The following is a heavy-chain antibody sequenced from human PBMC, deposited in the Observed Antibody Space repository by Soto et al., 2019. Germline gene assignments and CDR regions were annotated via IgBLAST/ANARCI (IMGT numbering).Heavy chain of an antibody. CDR2: VSYDGSYK. CDR1: GFTFSNYA. CDR3: ARRGYSGYDHFDY. D-gene: IGHD5-12*01. Sequence: QVQVVESGGGVVQPGRSLRLSCAASGFTFSNYAMHWVLQAPGKGLEWVAVVSYDGSYKYYADSVKGRFTISRDNSKNTLYLQMNSLRAEDTAVYYCARRGYSGYDHFDYWGQGTLVTVSS. J-gene: IGHJ4*02. V-gene: IGHV3-30-3*01.